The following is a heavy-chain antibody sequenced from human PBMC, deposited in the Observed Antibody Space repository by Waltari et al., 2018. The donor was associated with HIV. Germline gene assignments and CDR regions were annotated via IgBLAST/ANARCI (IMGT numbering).Heavy chain of an antibody. D-gene: IGHD1-1*01. J-gene: IGHJ4*02. Sequence: EVRLVQSGGGLVKPGESRTLSCTAPGFRFNHFSLTWVRLAPGKGLEWVSAISRGSSYSYYSDAVKGRFTVSRDNAKNSLLLQLNTLTAEDTALYYCVRDRTSLTTGDFESWGQGAPVTVSS. CDR2: ISRGSSYS. CDR3: VRDRTSLTTGDFES. CDR1: GFRFNHFS. V-gene: IGHV3-21*02.